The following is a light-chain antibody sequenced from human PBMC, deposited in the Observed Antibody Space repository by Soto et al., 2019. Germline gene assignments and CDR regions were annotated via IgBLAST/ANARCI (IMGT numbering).Light chain of an antibody. CDR3: QQYGSSGT. CDR2: GAS. CDR1: QSVSSSY. V-gene: IGKV3-20*01. J-gene: IGKJ1*01. Sequence: EIVLTQSPGTLSLSPGERATLSCRASQSVSSSYLAWYQPKPGQAPRLLIYGASSTATGIPDRLSGSGSGTDFTLTIRRLEPEDFAVYYCQQYGSSGTFGQGTKVDIK.